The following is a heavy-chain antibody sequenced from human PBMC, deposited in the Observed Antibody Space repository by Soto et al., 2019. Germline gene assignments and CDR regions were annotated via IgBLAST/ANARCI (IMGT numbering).Heavy chain of an antibody. CDR1: GYTITDYD. CDR2: MSPDSGNT. Sequence: QVQVVQSRAEVKKPGASVRVSCKTSGYTITDYDINWVRQAAGQGLEYMGWMSPDSGNTGYSQQFQGRVTMTSNTSTSTAYMELSSLTSEDTAVYYCEVTTGYWGQGTMVTVSS. CDR3: EVTTGY. D-gene: IGHD1-1*01. J-gene: IGHJ4*02. V-gene: IGHV1-8*02.